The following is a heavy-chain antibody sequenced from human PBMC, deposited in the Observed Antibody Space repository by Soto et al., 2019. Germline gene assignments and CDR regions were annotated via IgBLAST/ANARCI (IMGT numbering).Heavy chain of an antibody. J-gene: IGHJ4*02. D-gene: IGHD3-22*01. V-gene: IGHV3-30*18. Sequence: QVQLVESWGGMVQPGRSLRLSCAASGFTFSSYGMHWVRQAPGKGLEWVAVISYDGSNKYYADSVKGRFTISRDNSKNTLYLQMNSLRAEDTAVYYCAKTADYYDSSGYLGYWGQGTLVTVSS. CDR3: AKTADYYDSSGYLGY. CDR2: ISYDGSNK. CDR1: GFTFSSYG.